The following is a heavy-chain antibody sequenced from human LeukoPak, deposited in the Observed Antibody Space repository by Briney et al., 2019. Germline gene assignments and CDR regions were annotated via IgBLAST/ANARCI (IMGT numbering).Heavy chain of an antibody. D-gene: IGHD3-22*01. Sequence: GASVKVSCKASGYTFTGYYMHWVRQAPGQGLEWMGWINPNSGDTNYAQKFQGRVTMTRDTSISTAYMELSRLRSDDTAVYYCARVIMIGALDPWGQGTLVTVSS. J-gene: IGHJ5*02. V-gene: IGHV1-2*02. CDR3: ARVIMIGALDP. CDR1: GYTFTGYY. CDR2: INPNSGDT.